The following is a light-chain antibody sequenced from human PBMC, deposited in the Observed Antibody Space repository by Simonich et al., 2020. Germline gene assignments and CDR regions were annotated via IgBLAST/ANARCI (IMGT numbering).Light chain of an antibody. V-gene: IGLV1-40*01. CDR3: QSYDSSLSGSV. CDR2: GTS. Sequence: QSVLTQPPSVSGAPGQRVTISCTGSSSNIGACYDVPWYQQLPGTAPKLLIDGTSHRPSGVPDRFSGAKSGTSSSLAITGLQAEDEADYYCQSYDSSLSGSVFGGGTKLTVL. CDR1: SSNIGACYD. J-gene: IGLJ2*01.